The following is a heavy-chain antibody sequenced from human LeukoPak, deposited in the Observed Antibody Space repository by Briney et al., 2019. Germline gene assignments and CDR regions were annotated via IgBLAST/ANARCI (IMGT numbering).Heavy chain of an antibody. CDR3: ASTRRGAAALDY. Sequence: SETLSLTCTVSGGSISSYYWSWIRQPPGKGLEWIGYIYYSGSTTYNPSLTSRVTISVDTSKNQFSLKLSSVTAADTAVYYCASTRRGAAALDYWGQGTLVTVSS. D-gene: IGHD6-13*01. V-gene: IGHV4-59*01. J-gene: IGHJ4*02. CDR2: IYYSGST. CDR1: GGSISSYY.